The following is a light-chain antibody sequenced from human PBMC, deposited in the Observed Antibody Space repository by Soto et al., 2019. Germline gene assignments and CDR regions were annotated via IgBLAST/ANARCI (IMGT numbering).Light chain of an antibody. CDR3: QQYYSFPQT. V-gene: IGKV4-1*01. J-gene: IGKJ1*01. CDR1: QSVLYSSNNKNY. Sequence: DIVMTQSPDSLAVSLGEGATINCKSSQSVLYSSNNKNYLAWYQQKPGQPPKLLIHWASTRESGVPDRFSGSGSGTDFTLTISSLQAGDVAVYYCQQYYSFPQTFGQGTKVEIK. CDR2: WAS.